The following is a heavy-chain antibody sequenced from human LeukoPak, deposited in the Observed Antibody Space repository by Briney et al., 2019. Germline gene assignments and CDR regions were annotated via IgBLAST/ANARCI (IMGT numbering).Heavy chain of an antibody. J-gene: IGHJ5*02. CDR1: GYTFTGYY. D-gene: IGHD6-25*01. CDR3: ARDPGSGAQLWFDP. V-gene: IGHV1-2*04. Sequence: ASVKVSCKASGYTFTGYYMHWVRQAPGQGLEWMGWINPNSGGTNYAQKFQGWVTMTRDTSISTAYMELSRLRSDDTAVYYCARDPGSGAQLWFDPWGQGTLVTVSS. CDR2: INPNSGGT.